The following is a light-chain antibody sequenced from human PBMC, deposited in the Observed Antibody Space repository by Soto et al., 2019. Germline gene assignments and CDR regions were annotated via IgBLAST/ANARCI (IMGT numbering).Light chain of an antibody. Sequence: ETLMTQSPATLSVSPGERATLSCRASQSVNNNLAWYQQKLGQAPRVLIYGASTGATGIPARFTGSGSGTEFILTITSLQSEDSAVYYCQEYNTWPWTFGQGTKVDIK. CDR2: GAS. J-gene: IGKJ1*01. V-gene: IGKV3-15*01. CDR1: QSVNNN. CDR3: QEYNTWPWT.